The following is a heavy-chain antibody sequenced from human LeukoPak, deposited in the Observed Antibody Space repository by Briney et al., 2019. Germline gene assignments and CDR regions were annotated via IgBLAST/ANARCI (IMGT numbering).Heavy chain of an antibody. CDR1: GYTFTSYY. D-gene: IGHD6-6*01. CDR3: ATSRRIAARYYYYYYMDV. Sequence: ASVKVSCKASGYTFTSYYMHWVRQAPGQGLEWMGIIYPSGGSTSYAQKFQGRVTITADESTSTAYMELSSLRSEDTAVYYCATSRRIAARYYYYYYMDVWGKGTTVTVSS. CDR2: IYPSGGST. V-gene: IGHV1-46*01. J-gene: IGHJ6*03.